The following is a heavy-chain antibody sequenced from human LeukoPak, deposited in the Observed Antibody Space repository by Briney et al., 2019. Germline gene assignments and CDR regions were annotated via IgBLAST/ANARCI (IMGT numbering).Heavy chain of an antibody. V-gene: IGHV4-4*02. CDR2: IYHSGST. Sequence: PSETLSLTCDVSGGSISSGEWWSWVRQPPGKGLEWIGEIYHSGSTNYNPSLKSRVTMSIDKSKNQLSLKLTSVTAADTAVYYCARDSALSGFDFDYWGQGTLVTVSS. CDR3: ARDSALSGFDFDY. CDR1: GGSISSGEW. J-gene: IGHJ4*02. D-gene: IGHD3-10*01.